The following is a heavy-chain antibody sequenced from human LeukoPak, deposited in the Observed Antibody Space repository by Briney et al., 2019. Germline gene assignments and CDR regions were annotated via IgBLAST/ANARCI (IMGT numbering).Heavy chain of an antibody. CDR3: ARAATYYYDSSGYYGNDY. Sequence: GASVKVSCKASGYTFTSYDINWVRQATGQGLEWMGWMNPNSGNTGYAQKFQGRVTITRNTPMSTAYMELSSLRSEDTAVYYCARAATYYYDSSGYYGNDYWGQGTLVTVSS. CDR2: MNPNSGNT. J-gene: IGHJ4*02. CDR1: GYTFTSYD. D-gene: IGHD3-22*01. V-gene: IGHV1-8*03.